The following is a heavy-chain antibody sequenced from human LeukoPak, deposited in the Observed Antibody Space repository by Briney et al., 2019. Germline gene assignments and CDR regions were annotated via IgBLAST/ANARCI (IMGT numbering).Heavy chain of an antibody. V-gene: IGHV3-74*01. CDR3: VRDLPTGYYTDH. D-gene: IGHD3/OR15-3a*01. J-gene: IGHJ4*02. CDR2: ISNDGSST. Sequence: PGGSLSLSCAASGFTFSVYWMHWVRQAPGKGLVWVSRISNDGSSTTYADSVKGRFTISRDDAKNTVYLQMNSLRAEDTAVYYCVRDLPTGYYTDHWGQGTLVTVSS. CDR1: GFTFSVYW.